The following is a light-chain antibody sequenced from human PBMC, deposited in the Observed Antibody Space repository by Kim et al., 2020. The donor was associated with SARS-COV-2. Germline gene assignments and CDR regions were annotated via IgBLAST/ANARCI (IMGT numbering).Light chain of an antibody. Sequence: ELTQPPSASGTLGQGVTISCSGSRPNIGNNAVNWYQHLPGTAPKLLIYNNDQRPSGVPDRFSGSKSGTSASLAISGLQSEDESDYYCATWDDSLNGLVFGGGTQLTVL. CDR1: RPNIGNNA. J-gene: IGLJ2*01. CDR2: NND. V-gene: IGLV1-44*01. CDR3: ATWDDSLNGLV.